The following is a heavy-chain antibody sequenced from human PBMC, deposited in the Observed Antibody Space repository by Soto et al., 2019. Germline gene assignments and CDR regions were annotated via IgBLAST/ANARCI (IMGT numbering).Heavy chain of an antibody. CDR1: GGSISSGGYY. CDR3: ARDRPGLPCWGFDP. V-gene: IGHV4-31*03. CDR2: IYYSGST. D-gene: IGHD2-2*01. Sequence: QVQLQESGPGLVKPSQTLSLTCTVSGGSISSGGYYWSWIRQHPGKGLEWIGYIYYSGSTYYNPSLKSRVTISVDTSKNQFPLKLSSVTAADTAVYYCARDRPGLPCWGFDPWGKGTLVTVSS. J-gene: IGHJ5*02.